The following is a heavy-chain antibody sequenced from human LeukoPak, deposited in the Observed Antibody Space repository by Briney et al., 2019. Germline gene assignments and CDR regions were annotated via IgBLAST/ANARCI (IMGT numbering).Heavy chain of an antibody. V-gene: IGHV4-59*08. D-gene: IGHD3-10*01. CDR2: IYYSGST. CDR3: ARTSGPKLNWFDP. J-gene: IGHJ5*02. CDR1: SGSISSYY. Sequence: SETLSLTCTVSSGSISSYYWSWIRQPPGKGLEWIGYIYYSGSTNYNPSLKSRVTISVDTSKNQFSLKLSSVTAADTAVYYCARTSGPKLNWFDPWGQGTLVTVSS.